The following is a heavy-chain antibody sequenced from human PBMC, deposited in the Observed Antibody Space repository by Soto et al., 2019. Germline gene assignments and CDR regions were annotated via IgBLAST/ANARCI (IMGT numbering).Heavy chain of an antibody. CDR2: INQDGSEK. Sequence: PXVSLRLTFAASGFTFSTYWMDWVRQTPGKGLEWVANINQDGSEKNYVDSVKGRFTIYRDNAKNSLYLQMSSLTAEDSALYYCSRSLNSWGQGTLVTVSS. CDR3: SRSLNS. CDR1: GFTFSTYW. D-gene: IGHD1-20*01. J-gene: IGHJ4*02. V-gene: IGHV3-7*01.